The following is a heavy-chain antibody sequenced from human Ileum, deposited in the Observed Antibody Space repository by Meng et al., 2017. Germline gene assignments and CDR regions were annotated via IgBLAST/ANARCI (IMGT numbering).Heavy chain of an antibody. Sequence: GGSLRLSCAASGFTFINYWMTWVRQAPGKGLEWVANINQDGSDKYSVDSVKGRFTISRDNAKNSLYLQMNNLRAEETAVYYCARTVVAPASRFDYWGQGTLVTVSS. D-gene: IGHD4-23*01. CDR2: INQDGSDK. CDR1: GFTFINYW. J-gene: IGHJ4*02. CDR3: ARTVVAPASRFDY. V-gene: IGHV3-7*01.